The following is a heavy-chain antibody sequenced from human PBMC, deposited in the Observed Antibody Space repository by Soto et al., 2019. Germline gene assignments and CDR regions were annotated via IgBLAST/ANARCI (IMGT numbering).Heavy chain of an antibody. CDR2: ISTSGST. CDR3: AGAVAGTGDFDR. J-gene: IGHJ4*02. D-gene: IGHD6-19*01. V-gene: IGHV4-4*07. Sequence: QVQLQESGPGLVKPSETLSLTCSVSGGSIHNYYWSWFRQSAVKGLEWIGRISTSGSTNYNPFLKSRITMSVDTSKNQFSLKLSAVTAADTAVYYCAGAVAGTGDFDRWGQGTLITVSS. CDR1: GGSIHNYY.